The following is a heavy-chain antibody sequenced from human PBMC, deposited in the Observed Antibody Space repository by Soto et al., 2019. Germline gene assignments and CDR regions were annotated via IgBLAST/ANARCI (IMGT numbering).Heavy chain of an antibody. CDR2: ISGSGGST. CDR1: GFTFSSYA. V-gene: IGHV3-23*01. J-gene: IGHJ3*02. Sequence: GGSLRLSCAASGFTFSSYAMSWVRQAPGKGLEWVSAISGSGGSTYYADSVKGRFTISRDNSKNTLYLQMNSLRAEDTAVYYCAKGRVADYYDSSGDDAFDIWGQGTMVTVSS. CDR3: AKGRVADYYDSSGDDAFDI. D-gene: IGHD3-22*01.